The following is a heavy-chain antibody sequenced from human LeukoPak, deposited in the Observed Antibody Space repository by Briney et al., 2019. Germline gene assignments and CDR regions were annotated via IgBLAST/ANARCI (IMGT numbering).Heavy chain of an antibody. V-gene: IGHV4-59*01. CDR3: ARGPPILHFYDRVDAFDL. CDR1: GGSIIPYH. Sequence: NPSETLSLTCTVFGGSIIPYHWSWFRQPPGKGLQWLGHIYYNGTTNYNPSLKSRVTMSVDTSKNQFSLKLSSVTAADTAVYFCARGPPILHFYDRVDAFDLWGQGTMVTVSA. D-gene: IGHD3-22*01. CDR2: IYYNGTT. J-gene: IGHJ3*01.